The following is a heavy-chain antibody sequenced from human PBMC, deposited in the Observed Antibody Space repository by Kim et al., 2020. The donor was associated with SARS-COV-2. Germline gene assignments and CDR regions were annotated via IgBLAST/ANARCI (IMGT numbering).Heavy chain of an antibody. D-gene: IGHD4-17*01. CDR2: FYYGGTT. CDR3: ARPGPSFRDDGHFDY. Sequence: SETLSLTCTVSGGPVSTSTHFWGWIRQSPGKGWEGITSFYYGGTTYYNPSLKSRVTLSVDASKNQFFLKVTSVTLAATAMYYCARPGPSFRDDGHFDYWG. CDR1: GGPVSTSTHF. V-gene: IGHV4-39*01. J-gene: IGHJ4*01.